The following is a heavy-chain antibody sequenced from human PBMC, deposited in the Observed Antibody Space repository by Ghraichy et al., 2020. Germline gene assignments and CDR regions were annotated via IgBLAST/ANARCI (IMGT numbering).Heavy chain of an antibody. J-gene: IGHJ6*02. CDR1: GFPFRKYD. CDR3: ARDSRDLKLYYNFVLDV. V-gene: IGHV3-30*03. Sequence: GGSLRLSCVASGFPFRKYDIHWVRQAPGKGLEWVAGISYDGRSKNYIDSVKGRFTISRDDSKNTLYVQMNSLRNDDTAVYYCARDSRDLKLYYNFVLDVWGQGTTVTVSS. D-gene: IGHD5-24*01. CDR2: ISYDGRSK.